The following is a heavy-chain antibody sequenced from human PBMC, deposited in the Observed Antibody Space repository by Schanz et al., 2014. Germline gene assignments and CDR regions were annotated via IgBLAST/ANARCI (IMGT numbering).Heavy chain of an antibody. Sequence: VQLLESGGGLVQPGGSLRLSCAASGFTFTTYAMTWVRQAPGKGLEWVAIIWYDGSNKYYADSVKGRFTISRDNAKNSLFLQMNSLRAGDTAVYYCAKDGRLPYYGTGSDFDYWGQGTLVAVSS. D-gene: IGHD3-22*01. V-gene: IGHV3-33*03. J-gene: IGHJ4*02. CDR2: IWYDGSNK. CDR1: GFTFTTYA. CDR3: AKDGRLPYYGTGSDFDY.